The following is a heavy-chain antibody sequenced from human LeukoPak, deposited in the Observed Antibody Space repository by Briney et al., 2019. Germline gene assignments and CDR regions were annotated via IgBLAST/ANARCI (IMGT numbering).Heavy chain of an antibody. J-gene: IGHJ4*02. Sequence: GGSLRLSCAASGFPVNINYMSGVRQPPRKGLEWGSIIYNGAGTYYTDSVKGRFIISRDNSKNTLYLQMNSLRVEDTAVYYCARVAASAAGPYDYWGQGTLVTVSS. D-gene: IGHD6-13*01. V-gene: IGHV3-53*03. CDR1: GFPVNINY. CDR3: ARVAASAAGPYDY. CDR2: IYNGAGT.